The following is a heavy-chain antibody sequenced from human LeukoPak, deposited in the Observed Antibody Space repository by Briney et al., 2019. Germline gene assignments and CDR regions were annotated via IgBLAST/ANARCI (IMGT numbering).Heavy chain of an antibody. V-gene: IGHV1-18*01. CDR3: ARRIEDYYYYYYMDV. J-gene: IGHJ6*03. CDR2: ISAYNGNT. Sequence: ASVKVSCKASGYTFTSYGISWVRQAPGQGLEWMGWISAYNGNTNYAQKLQGRVTMTTDTSTSTAYMELRSLRSDDTAVYYCARRIEDYYYYYYMDVWGKGTTVTVSS. CDR1: GYTFTSYG. D-gene: IGHD2/OR15-2a*01.